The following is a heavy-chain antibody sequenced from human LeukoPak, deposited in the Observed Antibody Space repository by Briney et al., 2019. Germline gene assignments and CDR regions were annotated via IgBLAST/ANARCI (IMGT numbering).Heavy chain of an antibody. CDR2: IYYSGST. CDR1: GGSISSSSYY. J-gene: IGHJ4*02. D-gene: IGHD6-13*01. Sequence: SETLSLTCTVSGGSISSSSYYWGWIRQPPGKGLEWIGSIYYSGSTYYNPSLKSRVTISVDTSKNQFSLKLSSVTAADTAVYYCARGDIAAAPYFDYWGQGTLVTVSS. V-gene: IGHV4-39*07. CDR3: ARGDIAAAPYFDY.